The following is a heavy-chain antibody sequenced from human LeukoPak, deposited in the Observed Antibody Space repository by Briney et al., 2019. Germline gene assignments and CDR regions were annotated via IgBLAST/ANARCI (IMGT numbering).Heavy chain of an antibody. CDR1: GYIFTAYY. V-gene: IGHV1-2*02. CDR3: ARDVPSVYNWNYRFAFDI. Sequence: ASVKVSCKASGYIFTAYYMHWVRQAPGQGLERMGWINPNSGGTNYAQKFQGRVTMTRDTSISTAYMELSRLRSDDTAVYYCARDVPSVYNWNYRFAFDIWGQGTMVTVSS. J-gene: IGHJ3*02. CDR2: INPNSGGT. D-gene: IGHD1-7*01.